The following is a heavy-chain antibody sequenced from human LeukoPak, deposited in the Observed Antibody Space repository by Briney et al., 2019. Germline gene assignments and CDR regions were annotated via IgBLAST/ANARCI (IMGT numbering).Heavy chain of an antibody. CDR3: ARRDYSSGWSFDK. D-gene: IGHD6-19*01. CDR2: IHTSGST. CDR1: GGSISNYH. Sequence: SETLSLTCTVSGGSISNYHWTWIRQPGGKGLDWIGQIHTSGSTNYNPPLKSRVTMSIDTPENQVSLTMRSVTAADTAVYYCARRDYSSGWSFDKWGQGTLVTVSS. V-gene: IGHV4-4*07. J-gene: IGHJ4*02.